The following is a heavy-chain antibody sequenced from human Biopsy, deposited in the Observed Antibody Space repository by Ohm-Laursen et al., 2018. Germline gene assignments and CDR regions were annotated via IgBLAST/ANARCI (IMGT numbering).Heavy chain of an antibody. CDR2: FAPENGKT. J-gene: IGHJ3*02. D-gene: IGHD6-13*01. V-gene: IGHV1-24*01. CDR1: GYTLTELS. CDR3: ARSLSAIRVYAFDI. Sequence: SSVKVSCKVSGYTLTELSMHWVRQAPGKGLEWMGGFAPENGKTAYAQKFQGRVTMTADTSTSTAYMELRSLRSDDTAVYFCARSLSAIRVYAFDIGGQGTMVTVSS.